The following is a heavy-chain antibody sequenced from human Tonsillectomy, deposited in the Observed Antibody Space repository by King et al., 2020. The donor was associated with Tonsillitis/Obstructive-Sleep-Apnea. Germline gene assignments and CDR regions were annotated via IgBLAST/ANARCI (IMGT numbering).Heavy chain of an antibody. CDR1: GFXXSSYA. Sequence: VQLVESGGGLVQPGGXLRXSCAASGFXXSSYAXXWVRQXPXKGXXWVSXISXXXXSTXXXASVKXRFTISRDNXKXTXYLQMNSLRAEDTAVYYCAKXGEXXXXXXXXDYXXXXTLV. V-gene: IGHV3-23*04. CDR3: AKXGEXXXXXXXXDY. J-gene: IGHJ4*01. CDR2: ISXXXXST.